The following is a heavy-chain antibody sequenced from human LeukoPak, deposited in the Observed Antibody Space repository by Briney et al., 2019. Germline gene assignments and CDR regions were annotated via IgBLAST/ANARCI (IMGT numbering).Heavy chain of an antibody. CDR3: ARSFYYDSSGYRPDY. CDR1: GYSFTSYW. CDR2: IYPGDSGT. V-gene: IGHV5-51*01. J-gene: IGHJ4*02. D-gene: IGHD3-22*01. Sequence: GESLKISCKGSGYSFTSYWIGWVRQMPGKGLEWMGSIYPGDSGTRYSPSFQGQVTISADKSISTAYLQWSSLKASDTAMYYCARSFYYDSSGYRPDYWGQGTQVTVSS.